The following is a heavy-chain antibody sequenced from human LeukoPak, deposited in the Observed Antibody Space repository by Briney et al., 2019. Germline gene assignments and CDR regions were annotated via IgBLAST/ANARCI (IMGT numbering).Heavy chain of an antibody. CDR3: ACTIAVAGTPEYFQH. CDR2: IYYSGSI. J-gene: IGHJ1*01. Sequence: PAETLSLTCTVSVGSISSYYWSWIRQPPGKGLEWIGYIYYSGSINYNPSLKSRVTISVDTSKNQFSLKLSSVTAADTAVYYCACTIAVAGTPEYFQHWGQGTLVTVSS. CDR1: VGSISSYY. D-gene: IGHD6-19*01. V-gene: IGHV4-59*01.